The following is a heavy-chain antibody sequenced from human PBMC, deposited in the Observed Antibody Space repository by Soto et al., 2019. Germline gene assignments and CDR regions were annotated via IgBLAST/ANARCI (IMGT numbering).Heavy chain of an antibody. J-gene: IGHJ5*02. Sequence: EVQLLESGGGLVQPGGSLRLSCAASGFTFSSYAMSWVRQAPGKGLEWVSGVSGSGDSTYYADSVKGRFTISRDNSKNTLYLQMNSLRAEDTDVYYCAKDPRGCSANYGGPNWFHPWGQGTLVAVSS. V-gene: IGHV3-23*01. CDR1: GFTFSSYA. CDR3: AKDPRGCSANYGGPNWFHP. D-gene: IGHD1-26*01. CDR2: VSGSGDST.